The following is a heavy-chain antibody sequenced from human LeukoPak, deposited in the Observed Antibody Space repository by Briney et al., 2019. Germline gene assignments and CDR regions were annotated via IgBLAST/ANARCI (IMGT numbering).Heavy chain of an antibody. CDR1: GGSISSGGYY. V-gene: IGHV4-31*03. CDR2: IYYSGST. D-gene: IGHD4-17*01. Sequence: SQTLSLTCTVSGGSISSGGYYWSWIRQHPGKGLEWIGYIYYSGSTYYNPSLKSRVTISVDTSKNQFSLKLSSVTAPDTAVYYCARSARSGDYEGWFDPWGQGTLVTVSS. J-gene: IGHJ5*02. CDR3: ARSARSGDYEGWFDP.